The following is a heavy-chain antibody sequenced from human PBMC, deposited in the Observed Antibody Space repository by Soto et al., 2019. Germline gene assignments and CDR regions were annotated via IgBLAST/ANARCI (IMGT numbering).Heavy chain of an antibody. V-gene: IGHV3-23*01. CDR2: ISGSGGST. Sequence: EVQVLESGGGLVQPGGSLRLSCAASGFTFSNYAMSWVRQAPGKGLEWVSAISGSGGSTDYADSVKGRFTISRDNSKHTLYLQMNSLRAEDTAVYYCAKGGSGSYYNGGYYYYYMDVWGKGTTVTVSS. CDR3: AKGGSGSYYNGGYYYYYMDV. D-gene: IGHD3-10*01. J-gene: IGHJ6*03. CDR1: GFTFSNYA.